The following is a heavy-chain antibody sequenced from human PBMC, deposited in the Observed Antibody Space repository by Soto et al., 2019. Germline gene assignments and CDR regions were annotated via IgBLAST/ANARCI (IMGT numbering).Heavy chain of an antibody. CDR2: INAGNGNT. Sequence: ASVKVSCKASGYTFTSYAMHWVRQAPGQRLEWMGWINAGNGNTKYSQKFQGRVTITRDTSASTAYMELSSLRSEDTAVYYCARDAPDYGGHSVLNWFDPWGQGTLVTVSS. CDR1: GYTFTSYA. CDR3: ARDAPDYGGHSVLNWFDP. D-gene: IGHD4-17*01. J-gene: IGHJ5*02. V-gene: IGHV1-3*01.